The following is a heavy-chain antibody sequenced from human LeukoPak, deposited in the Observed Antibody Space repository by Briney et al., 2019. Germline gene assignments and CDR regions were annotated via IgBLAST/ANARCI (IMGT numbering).Heavy chain of an antibody. CDR3: ARVSLVRGAPDYYFDY. CDR2: IHYSGST. J-gene: IGHJ4*02. V-gene: IGHV4-59*01. CDR1: GGSISNYY. D-gene: IGHD3-10*01. Sequence: SETLSLTCTVSGGSISNYYWSWIRQPPGKGLEWIGYIHYSGSTNYNPSLASRVSISTETTKNEFSLKLGSVTAADTAVYYCARVSLVRGAPDYYFDYWGQGTLVTVSS.